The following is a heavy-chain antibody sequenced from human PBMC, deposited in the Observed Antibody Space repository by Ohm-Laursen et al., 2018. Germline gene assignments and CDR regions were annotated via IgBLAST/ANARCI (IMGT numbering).Heavy chain of an antibody. Sequence: SLRLSCSASGFTISNNYMNWVRQAPGKGLEWVSAISGSGGSTYYADSVKGRFTISRDNSKNTLYLQMNSLRAEDTAVYYCAKVGQQLDNWGQGTLVTVSS. D-gene: IGHD6-13*01. CDR2: ISGSGGST. V-gene: IGHV3-23*01. J-gene: IGHJ4*02. CDR3: AKVGQQLDN. CDR1: GFTISNNY.